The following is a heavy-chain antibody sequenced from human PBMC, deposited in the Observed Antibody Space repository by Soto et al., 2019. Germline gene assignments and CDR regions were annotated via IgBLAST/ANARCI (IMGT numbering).Heavy chain of an antibody. CDR3: AKMGSTSWNSDFDN. D-gene: IGHD1-7*01. Sequence: GGFLRLSCAASGFSFNDYGRSWVRQAPGKGLEWVSGISVSGRMTYYADSVKGRFTISRDNSEKTLYLQMDGLRAEDTAVYYCAKMGSTSWNSDFDNWGQGTLVTV. J-gene: IGHJ4*02. CDR2: ISVSGRMT. V-gene: IGHV3-23*01. CDR1: GFSFNDYG.